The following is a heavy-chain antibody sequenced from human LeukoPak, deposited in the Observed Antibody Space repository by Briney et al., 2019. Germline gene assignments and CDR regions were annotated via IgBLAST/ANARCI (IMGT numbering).Heavy chain of an antibody. V-gene: IGHV3-23*01. Sequence: GGSLRLSCAASGFTFSNYVMSWVRQAPGKGLEWVSGISGSGDSTYYADSVKGRFTISRDNSKNTLYLQMNSLRVEDTAVYYCATTLRSGSYYFDSWGQGTLVTVSS. CDR2: ISGSGDST. CDR3: ATTLRSGSYYFDS. J-gene: IGHJ4*02. CDR1: GFTFSNYV. D-gene: IGHD1-26*01.